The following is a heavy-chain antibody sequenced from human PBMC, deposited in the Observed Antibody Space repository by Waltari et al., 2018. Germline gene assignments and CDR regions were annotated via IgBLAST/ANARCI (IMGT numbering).Heavy chain of an antibody. Sequence: ESGGGLVQPGGSLRLSCAASGFTFSSYWMHWVRQAPGKGLVWVSRINSDGSSTSYADSVKGRFTISRDNAKNTLYLQMNSLRAEDTAVYYCARDIRGPVGQRPPWYFDLWGRGTLVTVSS. D-gene: IGHD3-10*01. J-gene: IGHJ2*01. CDR2: INSDGSST. CDR3: ARDIRGPVGQRPPWYFDL. V-gene: IGHV3-74*01. CDR1: GFTFSSYW.